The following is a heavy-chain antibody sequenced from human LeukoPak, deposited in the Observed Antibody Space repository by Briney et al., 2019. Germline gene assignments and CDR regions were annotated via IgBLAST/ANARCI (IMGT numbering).Heavy chain of an antibody. Sequence: GTQRLSCAASGFSFSNYGMNWVRQPPGKGLEWIGEINDSGRINYNPSLKSRVTISLDTSKNQFSLKLRSVTAADTAVYYCARGLREFGYYYYHMDVWDIGTTVTVSS. CDR1: GFSFSNYG. D-gene: IGHD3-10*01. CDR2: INDSGRI. V-gene: IGHV4-34*01. CDR3: ARGLREFGYYYYHMDV. J-gene: IGHJ6*03.